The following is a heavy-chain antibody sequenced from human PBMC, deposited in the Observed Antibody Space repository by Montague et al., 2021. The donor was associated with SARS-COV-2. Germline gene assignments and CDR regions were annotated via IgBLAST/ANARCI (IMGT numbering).Heavy chain of an antibody. Sequence: SETLSLTCTVSGGSISSSSYYWCLSRQPPGKGLEWIGSNYYSGSTYYNPSLKSRVTISVDTSKNQFSLRLSSVTAADTAVYYCARDLAGYYGSGSYGGMDVWGQGTTVSVSS. J-gene: IGHJ6*02. CDR1: GGSISSSSYY. V-gene: IGHV4-39*07. CDR3: ARDLAGYYGSGSYGGMDV. D-gene: IGHD3-10*01. CDR2: NYYSGST.